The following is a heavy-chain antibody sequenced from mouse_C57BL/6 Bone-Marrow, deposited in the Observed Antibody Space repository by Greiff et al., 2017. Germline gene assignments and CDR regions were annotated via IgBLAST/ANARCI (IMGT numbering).Heavy chain of an antibody. CDR3: SRENYCGRGVYYVDY. V-gene: IGHV1-64*01. D-gene: IGHD1-1*01. J-gene: IGHJ2*01. CDR2: IHPNRGST. Sequence: QVQLQQPGAELVKPGASVKLSCKASGYTFTSYWMHWVKQRPGQGLEWIGMIHPNRGSTNYNEKLKSKATLTVDKSSSTAYMHISSLTSEDSAVYYCSRENYCGRGVYYVDYWGQGTTLTVPS. CDR1: GYTFTSYW.